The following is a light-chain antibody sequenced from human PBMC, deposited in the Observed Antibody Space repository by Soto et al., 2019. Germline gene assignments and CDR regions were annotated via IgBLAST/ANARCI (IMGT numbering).Light chain of an antibody. CDR1: QSVTNNY. Sequence: EIVLTQSPGTLSLSPGGRATLSCRASQSVTNNYLAWYQQKPGQPPRLLIDGASSRATGIPDKFSGSGSGTDFTLAISRLEPEDFAVYYCQQYGSSPITLGQGTRLEIK. CDR2: GAS. V-gene: IGKV3-20*01. J-gene: IGKJ5*01. CDR3: QQYGSSPIT.